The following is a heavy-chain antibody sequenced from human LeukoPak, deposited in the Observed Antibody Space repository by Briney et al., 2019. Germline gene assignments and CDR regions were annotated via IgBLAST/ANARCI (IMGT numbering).Heavy chain of an antibody. Sequence: PSETLSLTCTVSGGSISNYYWSWIRHPPGKGLEWIGYIYYSGSTNYNPSLKSRVTISVHTSKNQFSLKLSSVAAADTAVYYCARVQIGYTYGLFDYWGQGTLVTVSS. CDR1: GGSISNYY. J-gene: IGHJ4*02. CDR2: IYYSGST. V-gene: IGHV4-59*01. D-gene: IGHD5-18*01. CDR3: ARVQIGYTYGLFDY.